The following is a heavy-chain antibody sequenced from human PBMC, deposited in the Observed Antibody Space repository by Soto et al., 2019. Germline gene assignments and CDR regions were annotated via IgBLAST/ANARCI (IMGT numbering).Heavy chain of an antibody. CDR2: VFSNDEK. CDR3: ARIRIAAAGNYFDY. CDR1: GFLLNNGRMG. V-gene: IGHV2-26*01. D-gene: IGHD6-13*01. J-gene: IGHJ4*02. Sequence: SGPTLVNPTETLTLTCSVSGFLLNNGRMGVSWIRQPPGKALGWLAHVFSNDEKSYSTSLKSRLTISKDTSKSQVVLTMTNMDPVDTATYYCARIRIAAAGNYFDYWGQGTRVTVAS.